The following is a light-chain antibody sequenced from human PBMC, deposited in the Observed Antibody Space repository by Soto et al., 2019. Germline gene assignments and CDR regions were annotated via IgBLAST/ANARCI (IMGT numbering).Light chain of an antibody. CDR2: GAS. CDR1: QSVRSH. CDR3: QQYKNWPL. J-gene: IGKJ5*01. Sequence: EIVMTQSPATLSLSPGEGFTLCCRASQSVRSHLAWYQQKPGQPPRLLIYGASTRATGIPARFSGSGFGTEFTLTFSSLQSEDFAVYYCQQYKNWPLFGQGTRLEIK. V-gene: IGKV3-15*01.